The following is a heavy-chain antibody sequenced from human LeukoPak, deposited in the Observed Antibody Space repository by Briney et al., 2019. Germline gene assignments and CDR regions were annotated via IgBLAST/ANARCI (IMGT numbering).Heavy chain of an antibody. CDR3: ARGLVVPAETRNWFDP. D-gene: IGHD2-2*01. J-gene: IGHJ5*02. Sequence: SETLSLTCAVYGGSFSGYYWSWIRQPPGKGLEWIGEINHSGSTNYNPSLKSRVTISVDTSKNQFSLKLSSVTAADTAVYYCARGLVVPAETRNWFDPWGQGTLVTVSS. CDR1: GGSFSGYY. V-gene: IGHV4-34*01. CDR2: INHSGST.